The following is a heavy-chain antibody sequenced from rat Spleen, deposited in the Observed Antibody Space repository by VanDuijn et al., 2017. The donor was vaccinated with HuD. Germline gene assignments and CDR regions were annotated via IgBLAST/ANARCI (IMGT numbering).Heavy chain of an antibody. CDR1: GFSFSRFA. CDR2: ITSGGST. D-gene: IGHD1-4*01. V-gene: IGHV5-20*01. J-gene: IGHJ1*01. Sequence: EVQLVESGGGLVQPGRSLKLSCAASGFSFSRFAMAWVRQAPKKGLEWVATITSGGSTYYRDSVKGRFTISRDNAKSSLYLQMDSLRSEDTATYYCTTDYRYYWYFDFWGPGTMVTVSS. CDR3: TTDYRYYWYFDF.